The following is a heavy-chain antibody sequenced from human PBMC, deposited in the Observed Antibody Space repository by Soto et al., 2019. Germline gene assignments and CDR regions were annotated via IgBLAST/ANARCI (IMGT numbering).Heavy chain of an antibody. CDR1: GGTFNNYA. J-gene: IGHJ4*02. D-gene: IGHD6-13*01. V-gene: IGHV1-69*06. Sequence: QVQLVQSGAEVKKPGSSVKVSCKASGGTFNNYAVTWVRQAPGQGLEWMGGTIPISGTGNYAQKFEGRVTITADTSTSTFYMELSRLREEDKAVDYCASSYGTSWYGDYWGQGTLVTVSS. CDR2: TIPISGTG. CDR3: ASSYGTSWYGDY.